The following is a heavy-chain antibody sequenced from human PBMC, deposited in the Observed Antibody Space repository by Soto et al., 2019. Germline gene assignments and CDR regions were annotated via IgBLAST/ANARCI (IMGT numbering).Heavy chain of an antibody. D-gene: IGHD2-8*01. CDR1: GITFSNNW. CDR2: VSPDGSKR. J-gene: IGHJ4*02. Sequence: GGSLRLSCAASGITFSNNWMNWVRQAPGKGLEWVANVSPDGSKRFYVDSVRGRFTISRDNAQNSLYLQMNSLRAEDTAVYYCAREMRTFDYWGQGTLVTVSS. CDR3: AREMRTFDY. V-gene: IGHV3-7*05.